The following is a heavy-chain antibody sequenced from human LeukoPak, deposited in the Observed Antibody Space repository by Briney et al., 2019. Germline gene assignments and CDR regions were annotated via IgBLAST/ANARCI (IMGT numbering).Heavy chain of an antibody. Sequence: SETLSLTCTVSGGSISSGDYYWSWIRQPPGKGLEWIGYIYYSGSTNYNPSLKSRVTISVDTSKNQFSLKLSSVTAADTAVYYCARRRGYSYDYFFDSWGQGTLVTVSS. V-gene: IGHV4-30-4*01. D-gene: IGHD5-18*01. CDR3: ARRRGYSYDYFFDS. CDR1: GGSISSGDYY. J-gene: IGHJ4*02. CDR2: IYYSGST.